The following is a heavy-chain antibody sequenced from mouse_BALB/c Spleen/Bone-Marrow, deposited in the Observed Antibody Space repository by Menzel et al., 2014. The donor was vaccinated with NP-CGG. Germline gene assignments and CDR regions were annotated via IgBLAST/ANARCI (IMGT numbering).Heavy chain of an antibody. CDR1: GYTFTDKW. Sequence: QVHVKQSGAEFVMPGASVKMSCKASGYTFTDKWMHWVKQRPGQGLEWIGAIDTSDSYINYNQKFKGKASLTVDASSGTDYMHLSSLTSDDSAVYYCARGGHDFSLDYWGQGTSGIISS. CDR3: ARGGHDFSLDY. D-gene: IGHD2-4*01. V-gene: IGHV1-69*01. CDR2: IDTSDSYI. J-gene: IGHJ4*01.